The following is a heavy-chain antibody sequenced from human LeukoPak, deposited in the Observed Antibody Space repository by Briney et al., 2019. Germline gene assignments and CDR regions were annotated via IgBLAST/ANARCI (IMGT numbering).Heavy chain of an antibody. V-gene: IGHV3-73*01. D-gene: IGHD3-9*01. CDR2: IRSKANSYAT. Sequence: GGSLRLSCAASGFTFSGSALHWVCQASGKGLEWVGRIRSKANSYATAYAASVKGRFTISRDDPKNTAYLQMNSLKTEDTAVYYCASLGAPYYDILTGYQNWFDPWGQGTLVTVSS. CDR3: ASLGAPYYDILTGYQNWFDP. J-gene: IGHJ5*02. CDR1: GFTFSGSA.